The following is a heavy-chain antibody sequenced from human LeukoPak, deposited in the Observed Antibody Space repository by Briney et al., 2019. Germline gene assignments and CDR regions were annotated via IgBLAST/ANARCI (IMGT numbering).Heavy chain of an antibody. CDR2: INSDGSST. Sequence: GGSLRLSCAPSGFTFSSYWMHWVRQAPGKGLVWVSRINSDGSSTSYADSVKGRFTISRDNAKNTLYLQMNSLRAEDTAVYYCARGGYYYDSSGYRFDYWGQGTLVTVSS. D-gene: IGHD3-22*01. J-gene: IGHJ4*02. V-gene: IGHV3-74*01. CDR3: ARGGYYYDSSGYRFDY. CDR1: GFTFSSYW.